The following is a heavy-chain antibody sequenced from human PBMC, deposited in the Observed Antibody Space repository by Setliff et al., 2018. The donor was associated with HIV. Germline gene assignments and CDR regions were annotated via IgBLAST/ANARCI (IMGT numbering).Heavy chain of an antibody. J-gene: IGHJ4*02. D-gene: IGHD1-26*01. V-gene: IGHV4-61*01. Sequence: SETLSLTCTVSGGSVSSGSYYWSWIRQPPGKGLEWIGYIYYSGSTKHNPSLKSRVTISLDTSKNQFSLKLSSVTAADTAVYYCARDRGGSYDYWGQGTQVTVSS. CDR2: IYYSGST. CDR1: GGSVSSGSYY. CDR3: ARDRGGSYDY.